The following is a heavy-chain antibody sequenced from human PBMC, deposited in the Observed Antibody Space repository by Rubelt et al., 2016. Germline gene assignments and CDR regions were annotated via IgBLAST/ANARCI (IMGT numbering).Heavy chain of an antibody. V-gene: IGHV3-48*01. CDR2: ISSSSGNI. CDR1: GFTLGGHA. Sequence: QPGGSLSLSCEASGFTLGGHAMNWVRQVPGKGLEWISYISSSSGNIWYADSVKGRFTVSRDNAKNSLSLQMNSLRAEDTAVYYCARHGCSGANCYGNWFDPWGQGILVTVSS. J-gene: IGHJ5*02. D-gene: IGHD2-15*01. CDR3: ARHGCSGANCYGNWFDP.